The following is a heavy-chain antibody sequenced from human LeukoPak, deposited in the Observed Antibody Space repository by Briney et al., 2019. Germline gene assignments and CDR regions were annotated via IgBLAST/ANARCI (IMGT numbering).Heavy chain of an antibody. CDR1: GFTFSSYG. CDR2: IWNDGSET. Sequence: GGSLRLSCAPSGFTFSSYGMHWVRQAPGKRLEWVAVIWNDGSETFHADSVKGRFRIARDNSKNTLYLQMNSLRAEDTAVYFCARDMGRAWYGPPDYWGQGTLVTVSS. J-gene: IGHJ4*02. V-gene: IGHV3-33*01. CDR3: ARDMGRAWYGPPDY. D-gene: IGHD6-13*01.